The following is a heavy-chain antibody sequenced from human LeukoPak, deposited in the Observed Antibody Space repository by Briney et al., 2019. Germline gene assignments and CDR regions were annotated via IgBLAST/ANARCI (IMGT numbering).Heavy chain of an antibody. CDR1: GFXFSSYA. CDR2: ISSNGGST. J-gene: IGHJ4*02. V-gene: IGHV3-64D*09. D-gene: IGHD2-21*02. CDR3: VKGPHIVVVTAIYDY. Sequence: GGSLRLSCSASGFXFSSYAMHWVRQAPGKGLEYVSAISSNGGSTYYADSVKGRFTISRDNSKNTLYLQMSSLRAEDTAVYYCVKGPHIVVVTAIYDYWGQGTMVTVSS.